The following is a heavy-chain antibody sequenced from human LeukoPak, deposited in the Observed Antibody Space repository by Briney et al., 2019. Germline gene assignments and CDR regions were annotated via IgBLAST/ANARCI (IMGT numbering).Heavy chain of an antibody. V-gene: IGHV3-23*01. Sequence: GALRLSCAASGLTFSNYAMNWVRQASGRGLEWVSGITDSGRKTYYADSVKGRFSISRDNSKNTVYLQMSDLRAEDTAVYYCAKITKATTPNYWGQGTLVTVSS. CDR2: ITDSGRKT. D-gene: IGHD4-17*01. CDR3: AKITKATTPNY. CDR1: GLTFSNYA. J-gene: IGHJ4*02.